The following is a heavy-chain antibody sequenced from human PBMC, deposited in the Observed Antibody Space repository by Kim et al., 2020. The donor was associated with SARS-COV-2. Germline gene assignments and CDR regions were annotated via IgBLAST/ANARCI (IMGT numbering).Heavy chain of an antibody. D-gene: IGHD6-6*01. CDR1: GGSISSGY. V-gene: IGHV4-4*07. CDR2: IYTSGDT. Sequence: SETLSLTCSVAGGSISSGYWSWIRQPAGKPLEWIGRIYTSGDTHYNPSLKSRVTVSVDKSKNQCSLDLTSVTAADTAAYYCARDMVGGTSSGGWFDPWG. CDR3: ARDMVGGTSSGGWFDP. J-gene: IGHJ5*02.